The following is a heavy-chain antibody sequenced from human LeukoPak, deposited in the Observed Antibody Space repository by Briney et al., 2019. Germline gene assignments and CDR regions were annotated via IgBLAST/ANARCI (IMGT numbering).Heavy chain of an antibody. CDR1: GFTFSSYA. CDR2: ISGSGGST. V-gene: IGHV3-23*01. J-gene: IGHJ4*02. Sequence: GGSLRLSCAASGFTFSSYAMSWVRQAPGKGLEWVSAISGSGGSTYYADSVKGRFTISRDNSKNTLYLQMNSLRAEDTAVYYCAKPPFGVVIMTPLDYWGQGTLVTVSS. D-gene: IGHD3-3*01. CDR3: AKPPFGVVIMTPLDY.